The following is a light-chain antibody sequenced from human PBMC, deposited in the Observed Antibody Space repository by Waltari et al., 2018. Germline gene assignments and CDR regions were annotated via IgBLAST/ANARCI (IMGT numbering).Light chain of an antibody. CDR1: QSLLHSNGNNY. J-gene: IGKJ4*01. CDR2: WAS. V-gene: IGKV2-28*01. Sequence: DIVMTQSPVSLPVTTGEPASISSRSSQSLLHSNGNNYFDWYLQKPGQSPQLLIYWASNRASGVPDRFSGGGSGTDFTLKISSVEAEDVGVYYCVQALQTPLTFGGGTKVEIK. CDR3: VQALQTPLT.